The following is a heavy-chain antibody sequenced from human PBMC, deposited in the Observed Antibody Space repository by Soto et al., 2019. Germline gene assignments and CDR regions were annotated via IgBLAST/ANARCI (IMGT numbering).Heavy chain of an antibody. CDR1: GVTFSTVT. D-gene: IGHD7-27*01. V-gene: IGHV1-69*12. CDR3: ATAPSLTIGAPFHY. CDR2: IIPIFATS. Sequence: QVQLVQSGAEVRKPKSSVKVSCNSSGVTFSTVTISWVRQAPGQGLEWMGGIIPIFATSNYAQHFQGRVTTTAYESTISAYTDLRILISEDTAMSYCATAPSLTIGAPFHYWGQGTLVTVSS. J-gene: IGHJ4*02.